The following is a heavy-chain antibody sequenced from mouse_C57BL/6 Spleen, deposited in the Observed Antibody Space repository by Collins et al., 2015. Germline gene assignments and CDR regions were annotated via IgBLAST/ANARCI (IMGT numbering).Heavy chain of an antibody. Sequence: GVSWIRQLSGKGLEWLAHIYWDDDKRYNPSLKSRLTISKDTSRNQVFLKITSVDTADTATYYCARDYRGYYVMENWGQGTSVTVSS. V-gene: IGHV8-12*01. CDR3: ARDYRGYYVMEN. CDR2: IYWDDDK. CDR1: G. D-gene: IGHD5-5*01. J-gene: IGHJ4*01.